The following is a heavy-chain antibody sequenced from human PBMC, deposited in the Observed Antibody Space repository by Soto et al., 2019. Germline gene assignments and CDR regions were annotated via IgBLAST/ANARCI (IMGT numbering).Heavy chain of an antibody. CDR2: VYYNWNA. CDR1: GGSITSGGSY. Sequence: QVQLRESGPGLVKPSETLSLTCDVSGGSITSGGSYWSWVRQHPGKGLEWIGQVYYNWNAYYNPSLTSRVAMTVDTSKNQFSLRLTSVTAADTAGYYCAKCLPGGTIYDMDVWGEGTTIIVSS. J-gene: IGHJ6*03. V-gene: IGHV4-31*11. CDR3: AKCLPGGTIYDMDV. D-gene: IGHD2-2*01.